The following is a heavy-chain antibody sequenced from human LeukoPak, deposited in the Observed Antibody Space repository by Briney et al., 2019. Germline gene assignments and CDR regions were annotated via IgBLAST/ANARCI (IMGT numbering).Heavy chain of an antibody. V-gene: IGHV4-4*02. CDR1: GGSISNENW. CDR2: IHHRGGT. Sequence: SDTLSLTCAVSGGSISNENWWSWVRQPPGKGLEWIGEIHHRGGTNYNPSLRSRVTISIDTSKNQFSLKLTSVTAADTAVYFCARVGGWEPKLHGVTFDYLGQGTLVTVSS. D-gene: IGHD1-26*01. J-gene: IGHJ4*02. CDR3: ARVGGWEPKLHGVTFDY.